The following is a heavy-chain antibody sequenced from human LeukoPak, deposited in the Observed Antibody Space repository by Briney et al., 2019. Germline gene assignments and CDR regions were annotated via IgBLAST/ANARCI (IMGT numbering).Heavy chain of an antibody. CDR1: GYTFTGYY. CDR2: INPNSGGT. D-gene: IGHD6-13*01. J-gene: IGHJ4*02. V-gene: IGHV1-2*06. CDR3: ARVSRQLVLIDY. Sequence: ASVKVSCKASGYTFTGYYMHWVRQAPGQGLEWMGRINPNSGGTNHAQKFQGRVTMTRDTSISTAYMELSRLRSDDTAVYYCARVSRQLVLIDYWGQGTLATVSS.